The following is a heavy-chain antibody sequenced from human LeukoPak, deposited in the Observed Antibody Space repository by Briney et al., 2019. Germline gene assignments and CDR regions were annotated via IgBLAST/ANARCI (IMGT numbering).Heavy chain of an antibody. J-gene: IGHJ4*02. Sequence: PGGSLRLSCAASGFTFSRNYMNWVRQAPGKGLEWVSVLYRGGSTYYADSVEGRFTISRDNSKNTLSLQMNSLRADDTAVYYCARGFANGDYTLDYWGQGTLVTVSS. CDR2: LYRGGST. CDR1: GFTFSRNY. CDR3: ARGFANGDYTLDY. V-gene: IGHV3-53*01. D-gene: IGHD4-17*01.